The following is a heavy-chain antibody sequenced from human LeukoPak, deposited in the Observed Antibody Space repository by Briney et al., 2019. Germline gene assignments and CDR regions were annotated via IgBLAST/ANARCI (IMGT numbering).Heavy chain of an antibody. V-gene: IGHV3-7*01. J-gene: IGHJ4*02. Sequence: GGSLRLSCAASGFTYSSYWMSWVRQAPGKGLEWVANIKQEGSEKYYVDSVKGRFTISRDNAKNSLYLQMNSLRAEDTAVYYCARYLDNDILTGYYSYFDYWGQGTLVTVSS. CDR1: GFTYSSYW. CDR2: IKQEGSEK. CDR3: ARYLDNDILTGYYSYFDY. D-gene: IGHD3-9*01.